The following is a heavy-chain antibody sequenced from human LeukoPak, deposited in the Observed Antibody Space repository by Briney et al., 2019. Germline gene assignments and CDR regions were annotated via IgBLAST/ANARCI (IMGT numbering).Heavy chain of an antibody. CDR3: AKDQTTVVTPRYFDY. D-gene: IGHD4-23*01. CDR1: GFTFSSYS. J-gene: IGHJ4*02. Sequence: GGSLRLSCAASGFTFSSYSMNWVRQAPGKGLEWVSSISSSSSYIYYADSVKGRFTISRDNSKNTLYLQMNSLRAEDTAVYYCAKDQTTVVTPRYFDYWGQGTLVTVSS. V-gene: IGHV3-21*01. CDR2: ISSSSSYI.